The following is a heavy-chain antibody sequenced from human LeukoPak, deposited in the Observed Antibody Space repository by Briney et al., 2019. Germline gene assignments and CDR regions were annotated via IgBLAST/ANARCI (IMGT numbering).Heavy chain of an antibody. CDR1: GDSISSGSYY. D-gene: IGHD3-22*01. J-gene: IGHJ4*02. CDR2: IYTSGST. Sequence: PSETLSLTCTVSGDSISSGSYYWSWIRQPAGKGLEWIGRIYTSGSTNYNPSLKSRVTISVDTSKNQFSLKLSSVTAADTAVYYCARGPYYYDSSGCFDYWGQGTLVSVSS. V-gene: IGHV4-61*02. CDR3: ARGPYYYDSSGCFDY.